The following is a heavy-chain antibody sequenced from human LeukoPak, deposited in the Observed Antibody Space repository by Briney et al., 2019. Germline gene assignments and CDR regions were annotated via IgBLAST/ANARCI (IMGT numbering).Heavy chain of an antibody. CDR3: ARASEAYDFWSGYSPLDY. D-gene: IGHD3-3*01. CDR2: ISAYNGNT. Sequence: ASVKVSCKASGYTFTSYGISWVRQAPGQGLEWMGWISAYNGNTNYAQKLQGRVTMTTDTSTSTAYMELRSLRSDATAVYYCARASEAYDFWSGYSPLDYWGQGTLVTVSS. CDR1: GYTFTSYG. V-gene: IGHV1-18*01. J-gene: IGHJ4*02.